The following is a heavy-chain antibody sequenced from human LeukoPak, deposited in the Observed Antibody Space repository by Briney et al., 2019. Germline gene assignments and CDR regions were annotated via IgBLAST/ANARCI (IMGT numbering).Heavy chain of an antibody. J-gene: IGHJ3*02. D-gene: IGHD3-9*01. CDR1: GGTFSSYA. CDR3: AREDYDILTGPDAFDM. V-gene: IGHV1-69*06. Sequence: ASVKVSCKASGGTFSSYAISWVRQAPGQGLEWMGGIIPIFGTANYAQKFQGRVTITADKSTSTAYMELSSLRSEDTAVYYCAREDYDILTGPDAFDMWGQGTMVTVSS. CDR2: IIPIFGTA.